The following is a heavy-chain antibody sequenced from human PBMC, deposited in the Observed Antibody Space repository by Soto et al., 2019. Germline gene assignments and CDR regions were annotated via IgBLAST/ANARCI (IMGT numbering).Heavy chain of an antibody. D-gene: IGHD2-15*01. CDR2: IDPSDSCT. CDR1: GYSFTSYW. CDR3: ARHLAASTAGFDY. J-gene: IGHJ4*02. Sequence: GESLKISCKGSGYSFTSYWISWVRQMPGKGLEWMGRIDPSDSCTNYSPSFQGHVTISADKSISTAYLQWSSLKASDTAMYYCARHLAASTAGFDYWGQGTLVTVSS. V-gene: IGHV5-10-1*01.